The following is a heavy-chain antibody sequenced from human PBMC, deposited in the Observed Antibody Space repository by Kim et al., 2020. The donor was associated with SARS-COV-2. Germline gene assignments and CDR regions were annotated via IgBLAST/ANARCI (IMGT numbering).Heavy chain of an antibody. Sequence: GGSLRLSCAASGFTFSASAMHWVRHAPGKGPEWVGRIRSKANSYQTVYAASVKGRFAITSDDTKSKTYLQMDRLKTEDTAVYFCTTCGRDDPCSSDYWGQGTLVTVSS. J-gene: IGHJ4*02. V-gene: IGHV3-73*01. CDR2: IRSKANSYQT. CDR3: TTCGRDDPCSSDY. D-gene: IGHD2-21*01. CDR1: GFTFSASA.